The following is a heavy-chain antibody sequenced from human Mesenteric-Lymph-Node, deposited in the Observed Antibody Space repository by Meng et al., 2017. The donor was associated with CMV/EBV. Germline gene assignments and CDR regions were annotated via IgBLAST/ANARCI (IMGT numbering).Heavy chain of an antibody. Sequence: SETLSLTCAVSGDSISSNYWWTWVRQPPGKGLEWIGEISHSGSTKYSPSLKSRVTISLDTTKNHFSLKVTSVTAADTGVYFCARSPGYWSLDYWGQGALVTVSS. J-gene: IGHJ4*02. V-gene: IGHV4-4*02. D-gene: IGHD2-8*02. CDR2: ISHSGST. CDR3: ARSPGYWSLDY. CDR1: GDSISSNYW.